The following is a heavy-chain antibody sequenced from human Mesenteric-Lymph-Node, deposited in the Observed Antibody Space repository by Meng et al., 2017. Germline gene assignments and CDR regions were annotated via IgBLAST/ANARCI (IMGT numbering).Heavy chain of an antibody. V-gene: IGHV4-39*07. CDR3: ALLQVVDSSTLDDY. CDR1: GGSISGSSYY. CDR2: IKHSGVT. J-gene: IGHJ4*02. D-gene: IGHD2-15*01. Sequence: SETLSLTCTVSGGSISGSSYYWGWIRHPPGKGLEWIGEIKHSGVTKYSPSLKSRVSISVTSSKKQLSLKMTSVTAADTAVYYCALLQVVDSSTLDDYWGQGTLVTVSS.